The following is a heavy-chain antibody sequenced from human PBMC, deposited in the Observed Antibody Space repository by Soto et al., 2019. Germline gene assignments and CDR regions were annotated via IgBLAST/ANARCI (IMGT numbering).Heavy chain of an antibody. CDR3: ARGARASLWFGAQDY. Sequence: QVQLVQSGAEVQKPGSSVKVSCKASGGTFSSYAISWVRQAPGQGLEWMGGIIPIFGIANYAQKFQGRVTITADESTSTAYMELSSLRSEDTAVYYCARGARASLWFGAQDYWGQGTLVTVSS. CDR1: GGTFSSYA. V-gene: IGHV1-69*01. J-gene: IGHJ4*02. D-gene: IGHD3-10*01. CDR2: IIPIFGIA.